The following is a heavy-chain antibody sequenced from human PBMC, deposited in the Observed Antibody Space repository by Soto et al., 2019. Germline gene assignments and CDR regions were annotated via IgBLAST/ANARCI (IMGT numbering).Heavy chain of an antibody. CDR1: GYTFTSYG. CDR2: ISAYNGNT. J-gene: IGHJ6*02. D-gene: IGHD1-20*01. V-gene: IGHV1-18*01. Sequence: APVKVSCKASGYTFTSYGSSWVRQATGQGLEWMGWISAYNGNTNYAQKLQGRVTMTTDTSTSTAYMELRSLRSDDTAVYYCAREVTGTVWYYYGMDVWGQGTTVTAP. CDR3: AREVTGTVWYYYGMDV.